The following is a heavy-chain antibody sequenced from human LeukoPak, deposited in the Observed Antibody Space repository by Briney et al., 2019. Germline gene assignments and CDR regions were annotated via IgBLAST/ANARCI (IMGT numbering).Heavy chain of an antibody. D-gene: IGHD3-10*01. CDR2: ISYSGST. Sequence: SETLSLTCTVSGGSISTYYWTWIRQPPGKGLEWIGSISYSGSTNYSPSLEGRVTMSVDTSKNQFSLKLRAVTAADTAVYFCVRQELSYGSGSHFDYWGQGILVTVSS. CDR1: GGSISTYY. CDR3: VRQELSYGSGSHFDY. V-gene: IGHV4-59*08. J-gene: IGHJ4*02.